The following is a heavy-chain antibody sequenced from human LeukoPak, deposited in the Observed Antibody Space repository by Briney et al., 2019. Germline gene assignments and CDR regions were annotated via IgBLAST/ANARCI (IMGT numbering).Heavy chain of an antibody. D-gene: IGHD2-2*01. CDR1: GGSFSGYY. CDR2: INHSGST. V-gene: IGHV4-34*01. CDR3: ASALGYCSSTSCHPLMDV. J-gene: IGHJ6*03. Sequence: SETLSLTCAVYGGSFSGYYWSWIRQPPGKGLEWIGEINHSGSTNYNPSLKSRVTISVDTSKNQFSLKLSSVTAADTAVYYCASALGYCSSTSCHPLMDVWGKGTTVTVSS.